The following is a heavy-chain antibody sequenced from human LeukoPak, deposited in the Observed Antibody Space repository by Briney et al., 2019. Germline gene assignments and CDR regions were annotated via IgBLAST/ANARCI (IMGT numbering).Heavy chain of an antibody. CDR3: ARRANEYCTNGVCYPSFDY. D-gene: IGHD2-8*01. V-gene: IGHV3-20*04. J-gene: IGHJ4*02. CDR1: GFTFDDYG. CDR2: INWNGGSI. Sequence: GGSLRLSCASSGFTFDDYGMSWVRHAPGKGLEWVSDINWNGGSIVYADSVKGRFTIPRDDAKNSLYLQMNSLRAEDTALYYCARRANEYCTNGVCYPSFDYWGQGTLVTVSS.